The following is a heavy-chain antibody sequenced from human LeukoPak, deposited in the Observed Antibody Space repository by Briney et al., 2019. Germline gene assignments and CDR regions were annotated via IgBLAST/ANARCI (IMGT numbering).Heavy chain of an antibody. J-gene: IGHJ4*02. Sequence: GESLKISCKGSGXSFTTYWIGWVRQMPGKGLEWMGIIYPGDSDTRYSPSFQGQVTISADKSLSTAYLQWSSLKASDSAVYYCARHTSGWPLDYWGQGTLVTVSS. CDR3: ARHTSGWPLDY. CDR2: IYPGDSDT. V-gene: IGHV5-51*01. CDR1: GXSFTTYW. D-gene: IGHD2-2*01.